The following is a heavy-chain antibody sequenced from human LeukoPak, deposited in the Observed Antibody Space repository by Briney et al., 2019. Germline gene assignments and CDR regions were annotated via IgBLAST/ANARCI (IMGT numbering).Heavy chain of an antibody. J-gene: IGHJ4*02. V-gene: IGHV3-48*01. CDR1: GFTFSSYS. CDR3: ARAGERTSFDY. Sequence: GGSLRLSCAASGFTFSSYSMNWVRQAPGKGLEWVSYISSSSSTIYYADSVKGRFTISRDSAKNSLYLQMNSLRAEDTAVYYCARAGERTSFDYWGQGTLVTVSS. D-gene: IGHD3-16*01. CDR2: ISSSSSTI.